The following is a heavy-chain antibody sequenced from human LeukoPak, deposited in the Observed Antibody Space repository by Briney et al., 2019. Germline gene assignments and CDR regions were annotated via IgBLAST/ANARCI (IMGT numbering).Heavy chain of an antibody. CDR1: GFTFSSYA. CDR3: ARVDCSSTSCYMDYMDV. J-gene: IGHJ6*03. CDR2: ISYDGSNK. V-gene: IGHV3-30-3*01. Sequence: PGRSLRLSCAASGFTFSSYAMHWVRQAPGKGLEWVAVISYDGSNKYYADSVKGRFTISRDNSKNTLYLQMNSLRAEDTAVYYCARVDCSSTSCYMDYMDVWGKGTTVTVSS. D-gene: IGHD2-2*02.